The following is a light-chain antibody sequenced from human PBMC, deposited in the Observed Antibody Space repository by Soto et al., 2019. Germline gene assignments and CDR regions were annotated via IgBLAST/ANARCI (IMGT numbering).Light chain of an antibody. CDR1: QIISNW. Sequence: DIQMTQSPSTLSASVGDRVTITCRASQIISNWLAWYQQKPGKAPKLLLYKASSVESGVTSRFSGSGSGTEFTLAISSLQPDDFATYYCQQYNNYWTFGQGTKVEIK. CDR3: QQYNNYWT. V-gene: IGKV1-5*03. J-gene: IGKJ1*01. CDR2: KAS.